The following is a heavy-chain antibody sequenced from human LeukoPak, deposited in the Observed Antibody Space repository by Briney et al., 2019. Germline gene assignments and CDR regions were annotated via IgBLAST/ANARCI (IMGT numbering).Heavy chain of an antibody. J-gene: IGHJ4*02. CDR2: IYYSGST. Sequence: SETLSLTCTVSGGSISSYHWSWIRQPPGKGLEWIGYIYYSGSTNYNPSLKSRVTISVDTSKNQFSLKLSSVTAADTAVYYCARAAHRWELLNYFDYWGQGTLVTVSS. D-gene: IGHD1-26*01. CDR1: GGSISSYH. CDR3: ARAAHRWELLNYFDY. V-gene: IGHV4-59*01.